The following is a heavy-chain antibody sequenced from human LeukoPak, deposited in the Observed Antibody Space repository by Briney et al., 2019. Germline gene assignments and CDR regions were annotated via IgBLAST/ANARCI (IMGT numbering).Heavy chain of an antibody. J-gene: IGHJ4*02. V-gene: IGHV3-30*04. CDR3: VGATGFDY. D-gene: IGHD1-14*01. CDR1: SFTISTYA. CDR2: ISYDGSNK. Sequence: GGSLRLSCAASSFTISTYAMHWVRQAPGKGLERVAVISYDGSNKYYADSVKGRFTISRDNSKNTLYLQMNSLRAEDTAVYYCVGATGFDYWGQGTLVTVSS.